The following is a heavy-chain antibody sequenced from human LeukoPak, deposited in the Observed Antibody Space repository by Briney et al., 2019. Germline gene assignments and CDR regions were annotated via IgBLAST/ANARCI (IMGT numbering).Heavy chain of an antibody. J-gene: IGHJ4*02. V-gene: IGHV4-34*01. Sequence: PSETLSLTCAVYGGSFSRYYWSWIRQPPGKGLEWIGEINHSGSTNYNPSLKSRVTISVDTSKNQFSLKLSSVTAADTAVYYCARIRSDYFDYWGQGTLVTVSS. CDR3: ARIRSDYFDY. CDR2: INHSGST. CDR1: GGSFSRYY.